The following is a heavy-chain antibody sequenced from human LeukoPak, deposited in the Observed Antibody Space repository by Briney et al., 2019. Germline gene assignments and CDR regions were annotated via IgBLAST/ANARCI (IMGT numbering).Heavy chain of an antibody. CDR3: ASLMTTATYYYYYMDV. V-gene: IGHV3-48*01. Sequence: PGGSLRLSCAASGFTFSSYSMNWVRQAPGKGLGWVSYISSSSSTIYYADSVKGRFTISRDNAKNSLYLQMNSLRAEDTAVYYCASLMTTATYYYYYMDVWGKGTTVTVSS. J-gene: IGHJ6*03. D-gene: IGHD4-11*01. CDR1: GFTFSSYS. CDR2: ISSSSSTI.